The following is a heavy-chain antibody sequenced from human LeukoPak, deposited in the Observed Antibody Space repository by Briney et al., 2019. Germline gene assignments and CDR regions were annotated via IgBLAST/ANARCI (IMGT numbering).Heavy chain of an antibody. V-gene: IGHV4-34*01. CDR3: ARLLHDSRGYYYFDY. D-gene: IGHD3-22*01. J-gene: IGHJ4*02. CDR1: GGSFSGYY. Sequence: SETLSLTCAVYGGSFSGYYWNWIRQPPGKGLEWIGEINHSGSTNYNPSLKSRVTISVDTSKNQFSLKLSSVTAADTAVYYCARLLHDSRGYYYFDYWGQGTLVTVSS. CDR2: INHSGST.